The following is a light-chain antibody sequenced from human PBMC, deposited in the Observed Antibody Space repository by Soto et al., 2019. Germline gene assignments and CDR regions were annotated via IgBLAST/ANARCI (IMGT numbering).Light chain of an antibody. V-gene: IGKV3-20*01. J-gene: IGKJ1*01. CDR1: QSVSSRS. CDR3: QQYDSSPRT. Sequence: EIVLTQSPGTLSLSPGERATLSCRASQSVSSRSLAWYQQKPGQAPRLLISGASSRAADIPDRFSGSGSGTDFTLTINSLEPQDFAVYSCQQYDSSPRTFGKGTKVEIK. CDR2: GAS.